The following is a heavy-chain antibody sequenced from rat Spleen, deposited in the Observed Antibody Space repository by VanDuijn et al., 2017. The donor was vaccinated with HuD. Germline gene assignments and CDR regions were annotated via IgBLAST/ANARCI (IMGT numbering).Heavy chain of an antibody. CDR1: GFSLTSNG. CDR2: ISSGGST. D-gene: IGHD1-4*01. J-gene: IGHJ2*01. V-gene: IGHV2S12*01. CDR3: ARDPGNNPYFMDA. Sequence: QVQLKESGPGLVQPSQTLSLTCTVSGFSLTSNGVSWVRQPPGKGLEWIATISSGGSTYYNSVLKSRLSIRRDTSKSQVFLKMNSLQTEDTATYYCARDPGNNPYFMDAWGQGVMVTVSS.